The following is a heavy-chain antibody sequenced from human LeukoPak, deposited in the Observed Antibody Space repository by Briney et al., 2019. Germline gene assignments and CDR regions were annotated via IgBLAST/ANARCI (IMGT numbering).Heavy chain of an antibody. V-gene: IGHV1-46*01. Sequence: ASVKVSCKASGYTFTSYYMHWVRQAPGQGLEWMGIINPSGGSTSYAQKFQGRVTMTRDTSTSTVYMELSSLRSEDTAVYYCARDWFSDSSGYYPSPGFDYWGQGTLVAVSS. CDR3: ARDWFSDSSGYYPSPGFDY. J-gene: IGHJ4*02. CDR1: GYTFTSYY. D-gene: IGHD3-22*01. CDR2: INPSGGST.